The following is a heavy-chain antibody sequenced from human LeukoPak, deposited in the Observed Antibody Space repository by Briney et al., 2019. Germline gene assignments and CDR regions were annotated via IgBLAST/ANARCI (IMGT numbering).Heavy chain of an antibody. CDR1: GGSISSTNYY. CDR3: ARSLKPDIVVVVAATTGQYYFDY. D-gene: IGHD2-15*01. CDR2: MYYNGST. J-gene: IGHJ4*02. Sequence: SETLSLTCTVSGGSISSTNYYWGWIRQPPGKGLEWIGSMYYNGSTYYNPSLKSRVTISVDTSKNQFSLKLSSVTAADTAVYYCARSLKPDIVVVVAATTGQYYFDYWGQGTLVTVSS. V-gene: IGHV4-39*07.